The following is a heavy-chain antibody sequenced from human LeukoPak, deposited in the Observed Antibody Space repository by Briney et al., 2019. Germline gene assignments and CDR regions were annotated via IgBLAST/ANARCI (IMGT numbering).Heavy chain of an antibody. CDR1: EYTVTELS. J-gene: IGHJ4*02. CDR2: FDAENDET. V-gene: IGHV1-24*01. D-gene: IGHD1-14*01. CDR3: ATEKAWNHGGFDY. Sequence: ASVKVSCKVSEYTVTELSFHWVRQAPGEGLEWMGGFDAENDETIYAQKFRGRVTVTQDTSTDTAYMELSSLRSEDTAVYYCATEKAWNHGGFDYWGQGTPVIVSS.